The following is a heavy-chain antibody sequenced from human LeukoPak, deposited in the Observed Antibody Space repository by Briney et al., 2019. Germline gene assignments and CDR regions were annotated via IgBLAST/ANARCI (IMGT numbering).Heavy chain of an antibody. D-gene: IGHD3-22*01. CDR2: ISGSGGST. V-gene: IGHV3-23*01. CDR1: GFTFSSYA. CDR3: AERGNYDSSGYYYQ. J-gene: IGHJ4*02. Sequence: PGGSLRLSCAASGFTFSSYAMSWVRQAPGKGLEWVSAISGSGGSTYYADSVKGRFTISRDNSKNTLYLQMNSLRAEDTAVYYCAERGNYDSSGYYYQWGQGTLVTVSS.